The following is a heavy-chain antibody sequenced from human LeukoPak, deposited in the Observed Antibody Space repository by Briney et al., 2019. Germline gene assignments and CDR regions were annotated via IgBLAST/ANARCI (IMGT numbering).Heavy chain of an antibody. J-gene: IGHJ4*02. CDR2: IYYSGST. D-gene: IGHD5-18*01. V-gene: IGHV4-39*01. CDR1: GGSISSSIYY. CDR3: ARHWIQLWFFDY. Sequence: SETLSLTCTVSGGSISSSIYYWGWIRQPPGKGLEWIGSIYYSGSTYYNPSLKSRVTISVDTSKNQFSLKLSSVTAADTTIYYCARHWIQLWFFDYWGQGTLVTVSS.